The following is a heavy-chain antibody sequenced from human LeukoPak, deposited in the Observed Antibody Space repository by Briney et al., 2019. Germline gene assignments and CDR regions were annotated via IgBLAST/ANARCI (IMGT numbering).Heavy chain of an antibody. D-gene: IGHD3-22*01. CDR3: ARGGDSSGYYYPVFDY. CDR1: GGSISSYY. Sequence: SETLSLTCTVSGGSISSYYWSWIRQPPVKELEWIGYIYYSGSTNYNPSLKSRVTISVDTSKNQFSLKLSSVTAADTAVYYCARGGDSSGYYYPVFDYWGQGTLVTVSS. J-gene: IGHJ4*02. CDR2: IYYSGST. V-gene: IGHV4-59*01.